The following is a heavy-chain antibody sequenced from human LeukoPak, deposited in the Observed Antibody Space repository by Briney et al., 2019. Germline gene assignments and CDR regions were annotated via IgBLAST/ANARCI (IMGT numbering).Heavy chain of an antibody. J-gene: IGHJ6*04. CDR2: ISAYNGNT. Sequence: ASVKVSCKASGYTFTSYGSSWVRQAPGQGLEWMGRISAYNGNTNYAQKLQGRVTMTTDTSTSTAYMELRSLRSDDTAVYYCARDILWFGEHYYGMDVWGKGTTVTVSS. V-gene: IGHV1-18*04. CDR1: GYTFTSYG. CDR3: ARDILWFGEHYYGMDV. D-gene: IGHD3-10*01.